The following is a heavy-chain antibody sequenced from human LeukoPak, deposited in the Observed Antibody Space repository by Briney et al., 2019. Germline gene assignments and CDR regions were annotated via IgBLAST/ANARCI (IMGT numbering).Heavy chain of an antibody. J-gene: IGHJ4*02. V-gene: IGHV4-59*01. Sequence: PSETLSLTCTVSGGSLSSYYWSWIRQPPGKGLEWIGYIYYSGSADYNPPLKSRVTMSVDTSKKQFSLKLSSVTAADTAVYYCARDKQPGDNWGQGTLVTVSS. D-gene: IGHD5-18*01. CDR1: GGSLSSYY. CDR3: ARDKQPGDN. CDR2: IYYSGSA.